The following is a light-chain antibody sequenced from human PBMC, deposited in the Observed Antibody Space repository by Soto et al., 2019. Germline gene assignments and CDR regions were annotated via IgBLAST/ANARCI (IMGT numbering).Light chain of an antibody. V-gene: IGKV1-9*01. CDR2: AAS. CDR1: QGISSY. J-gene: IGKJ5*01. CDR3: QQLNCYPLP. Sequence: IQLTQYTSSLSASVGDRVTITCRASQGISSYLAWYQQKPGKAPNLLIYAASTLQSGVPSRFSGSGSGTDFTLTISSLQPKDFATYYGQQLNCYPLPFAQGNDWRL.